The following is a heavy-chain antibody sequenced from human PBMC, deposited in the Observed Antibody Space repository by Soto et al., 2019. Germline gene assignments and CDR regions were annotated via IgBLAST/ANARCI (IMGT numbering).Heavy chain of an antibody. V-gene: IGHV3-30*18. J-gene: IGHJ6*02. CDR2: ISYDGSNK. D-gene: IGHD3-3*01. CDR3: AKDPTFWSGYYFDYYYGMDV. Sequence: VGSLRLSCAASGFTFSSYGMHWVRQAPGKGLEWVAVISYDGSNKYYADSVKGRFTISRDNSKNTLYLQMNSLRAEDTAVYYCAKDPTFWSGYYFDYYYGMDVWGQGTTVTVSS. CDR1: GFTFSSYG.